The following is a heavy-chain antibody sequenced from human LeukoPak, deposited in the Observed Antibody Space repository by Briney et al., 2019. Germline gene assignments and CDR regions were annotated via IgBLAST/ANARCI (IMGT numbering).Heavy chain of an antibody. J-gene: IGHJ4*02. CDR3: ARLGLGSSSSFIKSDH. CDR1: GGSISSGSYY. Sequence: SQTLSLTCTVSGGSISSGSYYWSWIRQPPGKGLEWIGYIYYSGSTNYNPSLKSRVTISVDTSKNQFSLKLSSVTAADTAVYYCARLGLGSSSSFIKSDHWGQGTLVTVSS. CDR2: IYYSGST. D-gene: IGHD6-6*01. V-gene: IGHV4-61*01.